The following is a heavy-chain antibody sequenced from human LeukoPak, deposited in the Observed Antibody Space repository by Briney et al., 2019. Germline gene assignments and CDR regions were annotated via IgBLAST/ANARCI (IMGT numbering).Heavy chain of an antibody. D-gene: IGHD1-26*01. Sequence: SETLSLTCTVSGGSISSSSYYWGWIRQPPGKGLEWIGSIYYSGSTYYNPSLKSRVTISVDTSKNQFSLKLSSVTAADTAVYYCARAVGSSESNWFDPWGQGALVTVSS. CDR3: ARAVGSSESNWFDP. CDR2: IYYSGST. J-gene: IGHJ5*02. CDR1: GGSISSSSYY. V-gene: IGHV4-39*01.